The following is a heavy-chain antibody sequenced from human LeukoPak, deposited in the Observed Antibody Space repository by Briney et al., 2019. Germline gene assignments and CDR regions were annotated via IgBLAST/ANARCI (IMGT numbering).Heavy chain of an antibody. CDR2: IRYDGSNK. CDR3: AKDAYSNYGVAYYFDY. Sequence: GGALRLSCAASGFTFSSYGMHWVRQAPGKGLEGVAFIRYDGSNKYYADSVKGRFTISRDNSKNTLYLQMNSLRAEDTAVYYCAKDAYSNYGVAYYFDYWGQGTLVTVSS. CDR1: GFTFSSYG. J-gene: IGHJ4*02. D-gene: IGHD4-11*01. V-gene: IGHV3-30*02.